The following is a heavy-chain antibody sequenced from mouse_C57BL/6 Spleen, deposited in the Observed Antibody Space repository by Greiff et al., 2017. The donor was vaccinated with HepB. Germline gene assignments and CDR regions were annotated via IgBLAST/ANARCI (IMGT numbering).Heavy chain of an antibody. Sequence: VQLQQSGTELVKPGASVKLSCKASGYTFTSYWMHWVKQRPGQGLEWIGNINPSNGGTNYNEKFKSKATLTVDKSSSTAYMQLSSLTSEDSAVYYCAREDYYGSIYYAMDYWGQGTSVTVSS. V-gene: IGHV1-53*01. CDR3: AREDYYGSIYYAMDY. CDR1: GYTFTSYW. J-gene: IGHJ4*01. CDR2: INPSNGGT. D-gene: IGHD1-1*01.